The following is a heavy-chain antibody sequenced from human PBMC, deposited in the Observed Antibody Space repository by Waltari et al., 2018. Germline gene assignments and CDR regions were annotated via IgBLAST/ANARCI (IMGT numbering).Heavy chain of an antibody. CDR2: TDANGAAT. Sequence: EVQLLESGGGLVQPGGSLRLSCPASGFIFSGFAMTWVRQAPGQGLEWVSGTDANGAATYYADSVKGRFTISRDNSKNTLYLQMNSLRAGDTATYYCAKGIYSAGWYAGVDSWGQGTVVTVSS. D-gene: IGHD6-19*01. CDR1: GFIFSGFA. CDR3: AKGIYSAGWYAGVDS. V-gene: IGHV3-23*01. J-gene: IGHJ4*02.